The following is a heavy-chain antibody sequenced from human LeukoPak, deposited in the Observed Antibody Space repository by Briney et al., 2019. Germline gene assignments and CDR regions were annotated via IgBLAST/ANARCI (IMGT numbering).Heavy chain of an antibody. J-gene: IGHJ3*02. CDR3: ARGKEQQLYAFDI. V-gene: IGHV3-33*01. D-gene: IGHD6-13*01. CDR1: GFTFSSYG. CDR2: IWFDGSYK. Sequence: GRSLRLSCAASGFTFSSYGMHWVRQAPGKGLEWVAVIWFDGSYKYYGDSVKGRFTISRDNSKNTLYLQMDSLSAEGTAVYYCARGKEQQLYAFDIWGQGTMVTVSS.